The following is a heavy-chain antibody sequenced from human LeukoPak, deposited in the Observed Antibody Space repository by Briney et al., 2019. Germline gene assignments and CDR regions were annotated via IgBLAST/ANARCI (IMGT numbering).Heavy chain of an antibody. J-gene: IGHJ4*02. CDR3: AKDSYYGDHYFDY. Sequence: GGSLRLSCAASGFTFSNYWMSWVRQAPGKGLEWVANIKQDGSEKNYVDSVKGRFTISRDNAKNSLYLQMNSLRAEDTALYYCAKDSYYGDHYFDYWGQGTLVTVSP. D-gene: IGHD4-17*01. CDR2: IKQDGSEK. CDR1: GFTFSNYW. V-gene: IGHV3-7*03.